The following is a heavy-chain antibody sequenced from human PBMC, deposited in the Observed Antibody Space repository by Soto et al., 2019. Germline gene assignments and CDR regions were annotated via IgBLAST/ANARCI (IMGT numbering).Heavy chain of an antibody. Sequence: SVKVSCKASGGTFSSYAISWVRQAPGQGLEWMGGIIPIFGTANYAQKFQGRVTITADESTSTAYMELSSLRSEDTAVYYCARDYYDSSVPRAYHYYGMDVWGQGTTVTVSS. D-gene: IGHD3-22*01. CDR1: GGTFSSYA. CDR3: ARDYYDSSVPRAYHYYGMDV. CDR2: IIPIFGTA. J-gene: IGHJ6*02. V-gene: IGHV1-69*13.